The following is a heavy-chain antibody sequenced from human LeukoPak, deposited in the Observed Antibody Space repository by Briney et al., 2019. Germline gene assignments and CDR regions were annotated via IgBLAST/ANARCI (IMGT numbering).Heavy chain of an antibody. CDR1: GYTFTSYY. CDR2: INPSGGST. Sequence: ASVKVSCKASGYTFTSYYMHWVRQAPGQGLEWMGIINPSGGSTSYAQKFQGRVTMTRDTSTSTVYMELSSLRSEDTAVYYCASLAYDYDFWSGGGYWGQGTLVTVSS. V-gene: IGHV1-46*01. D-gene: IGHD3-3*01. J-gene: IGHJ4*02. CDR3: ASLAYDYDFWSGGGY.